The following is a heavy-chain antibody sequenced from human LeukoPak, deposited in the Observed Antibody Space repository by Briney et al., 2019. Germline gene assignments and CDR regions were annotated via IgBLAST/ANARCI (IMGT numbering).Heavy chain of an antibody. V-gene: IGHV3-11*04. CDR1: GLPSRAHN. CDR2: FSIGVRTL. D-gene: IGHD6-6*01. J-gene: IGHJ6*03. CDR3: ARDGMDFEYSSSSTYTNYYYYMDV. Sequence: GGPLGPSGAASGLPSRAHNMSWTGRLQGRGLKGFSSFSIGVRTLYSADSVKGRFTISRDNAKNSLYLQMNSLRAEDTAVYYCARDGMDFEYSSSSTYTNYYYYMDVWGKGTTVTVSS.